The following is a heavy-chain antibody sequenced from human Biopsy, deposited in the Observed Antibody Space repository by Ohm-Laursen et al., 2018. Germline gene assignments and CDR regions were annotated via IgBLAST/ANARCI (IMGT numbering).Heavy chain of an antibody. V-gene: IGHV1-2*02. J-gene: IGHJ4*02. CDR1: SYTFTDYN. CDR2: INCKTGAT. D-gene: IGHD2-8*01. CDR3: ARDPLNGHKHFDY. Sequence: ASVKVSCNVSSYTFTDYNIHWMRQAPGQGLEWLGYINCKTGATNYAQKFQGTVTMTRDTFISTAYLALGSLRSADTAIYYCARDPLNGHKHFDYWGQGSLVTVSS.